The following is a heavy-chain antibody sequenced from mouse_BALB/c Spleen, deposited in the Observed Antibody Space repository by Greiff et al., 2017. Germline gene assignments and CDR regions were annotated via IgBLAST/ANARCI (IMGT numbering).Heavy chain of an antibody. CDR2: INPGSGGT. J-gene: IGHJ3*01. CDR3: ARSRTTAWFAY. Sequence: VQLQESGAELVRPGTSVKVSCKASGYAFTNYLIEWVKQRPGQGLEWIGVINPGSGGTNYNEKFKGKATLTADKSSSTAYMQLSSLTSDDSAVYFCARSRTTAWFAYWGQGTLVTVSA. CDR1: GYAFTNYL. D-gene: IGHD1-1*01. V-gene: IGHV1-54*01.